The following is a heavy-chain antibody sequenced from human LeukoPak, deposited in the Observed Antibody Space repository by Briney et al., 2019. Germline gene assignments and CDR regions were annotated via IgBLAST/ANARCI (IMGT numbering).Heavy chain of an antibody. Sequence: PGGSLRLSCAASGFTFSSYGMHWVRQAPGKGLEWVAVISYDGSNKYYADSVKGRFTISRDNSKNTLYLQMNSLRAEDTAVYYCAKGSHYYDSSGYYPPRFDYWGQGTLVTVSS. D-gene: IGHD3-22*01. V-gene: IGHV3-30*18. J-gene: IGHJ4*02. CDR2: ISYDGSNK. CDR3: AKGSHYYDSSGYYPPRFDY. CDR1: GFTFSSYG.